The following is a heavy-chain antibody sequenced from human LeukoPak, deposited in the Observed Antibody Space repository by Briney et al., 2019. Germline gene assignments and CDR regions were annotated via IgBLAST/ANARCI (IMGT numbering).Heavy chain of an antibody. V-gene: IGHV3-23*01. CDR1: GFTFNGYA. D-gene: IGHD6-13*01. CDR3: AKAQDPIAAAGTSPFDY. CDR2: ISGSGGST. J-gene: IGHJ4*02. Sequence: PGGSLRLSCAASGFTFNGYAMSWVRQAPGKGLEWVSAISGSGGSTFYADSVKGRFTISRDNSKNTLSLQMNSLRAEDTAVYYCAKAQDPIAAAGTSPFDYWGQETLVTVSS.